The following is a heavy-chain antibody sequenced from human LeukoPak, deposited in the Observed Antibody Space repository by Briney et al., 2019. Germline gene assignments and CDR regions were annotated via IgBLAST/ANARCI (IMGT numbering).Heavy chain of an antibody. CDR3: ARAQYCSSTSCYTRDRDY. J-gene: IGHJ4*02. CDR1: GFTFSSYG. Sequence: GGSLRLSCAASGFTFSSYGMHWVRQAPGKGLEWVAVIWYDGSNKYYADSVKGRFTISRDNSKNTLYLQMNSLRAEDTAVYYCARAQYCSSTSCYTRDRDYWGQGTLVTVSS. D-gene: IGHD2-2*02. V-gene: IGHV3-33*01. CDR2: IWYDGSNK.